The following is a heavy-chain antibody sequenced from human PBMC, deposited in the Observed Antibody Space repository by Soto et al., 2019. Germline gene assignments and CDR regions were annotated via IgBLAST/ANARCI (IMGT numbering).Heavy chain of an antibody. CDR3: ARQYNWNDGHWFDP. CDR1: RGSFTDYY. Sequence: TLSLTCAVYRGSFTDYYWSWIRQPPGKGLEWIGEINHSGSTNYNPSLKSRVTISVETSKAQFSLKLSSLTAADTAVYYCARQYNWNDGHWFDPWGQGTLVTVSS. V-gene: IGHV4-34*01. J-gene: IGHJ5*02. D-gene: IGHD1-1*01. CDR2: INHSGST.